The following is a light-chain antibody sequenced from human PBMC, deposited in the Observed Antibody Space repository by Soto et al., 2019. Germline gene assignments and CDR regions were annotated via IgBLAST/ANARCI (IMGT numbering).Light chain of an antibody. Sequence: EIVMTQSPATLSVSPGERATLSCRASQNVNRHLVWYQQKPGQAPRLLIYGASTRATGIPARFSGSGSGTEFTLTISSLQSEDFAVYYCQQYNNWPYTFGQGTNLEIK. CDR2: GAS. V-gene: IGKV3-15*01. CDR3: QQYNNWPYT. CDR1: QNVNRH. J-gene: IGKJ2*01.